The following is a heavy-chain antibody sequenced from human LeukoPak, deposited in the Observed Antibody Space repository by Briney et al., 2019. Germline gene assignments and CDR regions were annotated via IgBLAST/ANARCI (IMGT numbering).Heavy chain of an antibody. D-gene: IGHD1-26*01. CDR3: ARAPMGVAPLY. CDR2: MNPVSGNA. V-gene: IGHV1-8*02. CDR1: GYTFTSYG. Sequence: ASVKVSCKASGYTFTSYGISWVRQAPGQGLEWMGWMNPVSGNAGSAQKFQGRVSLTRDTSITTAYMELSSLRSDDTAFYYCARAPMGVAPLYWGQGTLVTVSS. J-gene: IGHJ4*02.